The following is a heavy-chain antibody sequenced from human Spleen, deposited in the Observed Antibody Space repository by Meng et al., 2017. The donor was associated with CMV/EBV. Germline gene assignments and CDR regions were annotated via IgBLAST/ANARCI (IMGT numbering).Heavy chain of an antibody. CDR3: ARSSGSYLGAFDI. J-gene: IGHJ3*02. CDR1: GGSFRGYY. CDR2: INHSGST. V-gene: IGHV4-34*01. D-gene: IGHD1-26*01. Sequence: GSLRLCCAVCGGSFRGYYWSWIRQRPGKGLEWIGEINHSGSTNYNPSLKSRVTISVDTSKNQFSLKLSSVTAADTAVYYCARSSGSYLGAFDIWGQGTMVTVSS.